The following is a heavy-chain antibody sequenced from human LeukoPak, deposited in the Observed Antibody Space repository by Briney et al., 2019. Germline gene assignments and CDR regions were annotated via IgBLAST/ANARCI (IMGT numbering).Heavy chain of an antibody. CDR3: ARYLSSSRYSYYYYMDV. CDR2: INPNSGGT. D-gene: IGHD6-13*01. J-gene: IGHJ6*03. CDR1: GYTFTGYY. Sequence: DSVKVSCKASGYTFTGYYMHWVRQAPGQGLEWMGWINPNSGGTNYAQKFQGRVTMTTDTSTSTAYMELRSLRSDDTVVYYCARYLSSSRYSYYYYMDVWGKGTTVTVSS. V-gene: IGHV1-2*02.